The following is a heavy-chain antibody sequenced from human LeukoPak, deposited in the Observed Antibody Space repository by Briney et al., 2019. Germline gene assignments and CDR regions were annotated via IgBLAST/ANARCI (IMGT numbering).Heavy chain of an antibody. CDR1: GGSFSGYY. V-gene: IGHV4-34*01. CDR3: ARGGRWLQWSRERYYFDY. CDR2: INHSGST. J-gene: IGHJ4*02. Sequence: PSETLSLTCAVYGGSFSGYYWSWIRQPPGKGLEWIGEINHSGSTNYNPSLKSRVTISVDTSKNQFSLKLSSVTAADTAVYYCARGGRWLQWSRERYYFDYWGQGTLVTVSS. D-gene: IGHD5-24*01.